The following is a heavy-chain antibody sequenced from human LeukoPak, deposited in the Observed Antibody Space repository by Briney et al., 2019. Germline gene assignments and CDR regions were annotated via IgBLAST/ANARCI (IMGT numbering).Heavy chain of an antibody. D-gene: IGHD3-10*01. CDR1: GFTFSSYA. Sequence: PGGSLRLSCAASGFTFSSYAMHWVRQAPGKGLEWVAVISYDGSNKYYADSVKGRFTISRDNAKNSLYLQMNSLRAEDTAVYYCARAVDYGSGSYYHDYWGQGTLVTVSS. CDR2: ISYDGSNK. CDR3: ARAVDYGSGSYYHDY. J-gene: IGHJ4*02. V-gene: IGHV3-30-3*01.